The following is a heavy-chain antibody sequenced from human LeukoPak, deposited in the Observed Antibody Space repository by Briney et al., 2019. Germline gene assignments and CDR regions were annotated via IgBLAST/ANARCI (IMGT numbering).Heavy chain of an antibody. Sequence: GASVKVSCKASGYTFTSYDINWVRQAPGQGLEWVGIINPSGGSTSYAQKFQGRVTMTRDMSTSTVYMELSSLRSEDTAVYYCASGLRPNYYYMDVWGKGTTVTVSS. V-gene: IGHV1-46*01. CDR1: GYTFTSYD. D-gene: IGHD5-12*01. CDR3: ASGLRPNYYYMDV. CDR2: INPSGGST. J-gene: IGHJ6*03.